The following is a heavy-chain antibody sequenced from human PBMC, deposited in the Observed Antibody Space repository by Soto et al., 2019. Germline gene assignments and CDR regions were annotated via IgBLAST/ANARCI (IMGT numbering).Heavy chain of an antibody. CDR2: IYYSGST. Sequence: TSETLSLTCTVSGGSISSYYWSWIRQPPGKGLEWIGYIYYSGSTNYNPSLKSRVTISVDTSKNQFSLKLSSVTAADTAVYYCARVGVSTDFDCWGQGTLVTVSS. D-gene: IGHD3-10*01. CDR1: GGSISSYY. CDR3: ARVGVSTDFDC. V-gene: IGHV4-59*01. J-gene: IGHJ4*02.